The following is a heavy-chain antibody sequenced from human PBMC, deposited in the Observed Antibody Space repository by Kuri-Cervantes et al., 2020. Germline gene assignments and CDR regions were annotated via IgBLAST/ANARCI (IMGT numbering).Heavy chain of an antibody. CDR2: ISYDGSNK. D-gene: IGHD6-19*01. CDR3: ARSIAVADNY. V-gene: IGHV3-30*03. J-gene: IGHJ4*02. Sequence: GGSLRLSCAASGFTFSSYGMHWVRQAPGKGLEWVAVISYDGSNKYYADSVKGRFTISRDNSKNTLYLQMNSLRAEDTAVYYCARSIAVADNYWGQGTLVTVSS. CDR1: GFTFSSYG.